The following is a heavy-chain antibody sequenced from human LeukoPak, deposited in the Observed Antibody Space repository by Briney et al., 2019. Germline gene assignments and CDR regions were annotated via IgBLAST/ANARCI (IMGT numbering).Heavy chain of an antibody. CDR2: ISSAGVT. Sequence: PGGSLRLSCAASGFTFSSYAMSWVRQAPGRGLEWVSLISSAGVTYYADSAKGRFTISRDTSKNTMFLEMNSLRAEDTAIYYCAKDGGDSPGHELFDYRGQGILVTVSS. V-gene: IGHV3-23*01. CDR1: GFTFSSYA. D-gene: IGHD3-16*01. J-gene: IGHJ4*02. CDR3: AKDGGDSPGHELFDY.